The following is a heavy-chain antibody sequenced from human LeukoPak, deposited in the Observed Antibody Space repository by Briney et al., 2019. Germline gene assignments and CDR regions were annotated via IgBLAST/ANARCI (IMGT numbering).Heavy chain of an antibody. V-gene: IGHV4-34*01. J-gene: IGHJ4*02. Sequence: SSETLSLTCAVYGGSFSGYYWSWIRQPPGKGLEWIGEINHSGSTNYNPSLKSRVTISVDTSKNQFSLKLSSVAAADTAVYYCARSTRYCSGGSCYQPFDYWGQGTLVTVSS. CDR3: ARSTRYCSGGSCYQPFDY. CDR2: INHSGST. CDR1: GGSFSGYY. D-gene: IGHD2-15*01.